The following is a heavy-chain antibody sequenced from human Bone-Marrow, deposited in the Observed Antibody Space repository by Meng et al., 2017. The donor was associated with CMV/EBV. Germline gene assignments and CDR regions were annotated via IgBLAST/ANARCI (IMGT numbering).Heavy chain of an antibody. D-gene: IGHD3-10*01. Sequence: GGSLRLSCAASGFTFSDYYMSWIRQAPGKGLEWVSYISSSGSTIYYADSVKGRFTISRDNSKNTLYLQMNSLRAEDTAVYYCAREIAYGITMVRGVPSPMDVWGQGTTVTVSS. J-gene: IGHJ6*02. CDR2: ISSSGSTI. CDR3: AREIAYGITMVRGVPSPMDV. CDR1: GFTFSDYY. V-gene: IGHV3-11*04.